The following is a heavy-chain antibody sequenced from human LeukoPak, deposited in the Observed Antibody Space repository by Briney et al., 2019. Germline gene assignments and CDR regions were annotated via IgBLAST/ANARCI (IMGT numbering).Heavy chain of an antibody. CDR2: ISSSSSTI. D-gene: IGHD1-14*01. J-gene: IGHJ3*02. V-gene: IGHV3-48*04. Sequence: GGSLRLSCAASGFTFSSYSMNWVRQAPGKGLEWVSYISSSSSTIYYADSVKGRFTISRDNAKNSLYLQMNSLRGEDTAVYYCARVRNGGGGAFDIWGQGTKVTVSS. CDR3: ARVRNGGGGAFDI. CDR1: GFTFSSYS.